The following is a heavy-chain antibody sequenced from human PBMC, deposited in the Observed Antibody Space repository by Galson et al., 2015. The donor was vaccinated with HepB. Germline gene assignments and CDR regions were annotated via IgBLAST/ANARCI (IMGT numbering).Heavy chain of an antibody. Sequence: SLRLSCAASGFTFSSHSMNWVRQAPGKGLEWVSYISSSSSTIYNADSVKGRFTISRDNAKNSLYLQMNSLRDDDTAVYYCARDAFPNIPSRRPRGWCDPWGQGTLVTVSS. CDR3: ARDAFPNIPSRRPRGWCDP. CDR2: ISSSSSTI. J-gene: IGHJ5*02. CDR1: GFTFSSHS. D-gene: IGHD2-2*02. V-gene: IGHV3-48*02.